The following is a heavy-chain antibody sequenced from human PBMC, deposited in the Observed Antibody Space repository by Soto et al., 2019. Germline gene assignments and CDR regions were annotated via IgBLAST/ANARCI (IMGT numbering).Heavy chain of an antibody. CDR1: GFTFNSYW. CDR3: ARATGEDKEDY. J-gene: IGHJ4*02. D-gene: IGHD3-10*01. CDR2: IKEDGSER. Sequence: EVQLVESGGGLVQPGGSLRLSCAASGFTFNSYWMSWVRQAPGKGLEWVANIKEDGSERYYLDSVKGRFTISRDNAKNSLYLQMDSLRAEDTAVYYCARATGEDKEDYWGQGTLVTVSS. V-gene: IGHV3-7*04.